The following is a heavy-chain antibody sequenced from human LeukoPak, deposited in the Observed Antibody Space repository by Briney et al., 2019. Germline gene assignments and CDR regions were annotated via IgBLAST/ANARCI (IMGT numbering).Heavy chain of an antibody. V-gene: IGHV4-59*01. D-gene: IGHD3-22*01. Sequence: SETLSLTCTVSGGSISSYYWSWIRQPPGKGLEWIGYIYYSGSTNYNPSLKSRVTISVDTSKNQFSLKLSSVTAADTAVYYCAQLGDYYDSSGPYWGQGTLVTVSS. CDR3: AQLGDYYDSSGPY. CDR1: GGSISSYY. CDR2: IYYSGST. J-gene: IGHJ4*02.